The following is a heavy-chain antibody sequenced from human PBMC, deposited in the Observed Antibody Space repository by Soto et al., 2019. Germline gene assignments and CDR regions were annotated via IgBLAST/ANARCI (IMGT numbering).Heavy chain of an antibody. D-gene: IGHD5-12*01. J-gene: IGHJ4*02. Sequence: PSETLSLTCAVSGGSISSSNWWNWVRQPPGMGLEWIGEIYHSGSTTYTNYNPALKSRVTISVDKSKNQFSLRLNSMTAADTAVYYCARLATTVTTGDYWGQGSLVTVSS. V-gene: IGHV4-4*02. CDR1: GGSISSSNW. CDR2: IYHSGSTTYT. CDR3: ARLATTVTTGDY.